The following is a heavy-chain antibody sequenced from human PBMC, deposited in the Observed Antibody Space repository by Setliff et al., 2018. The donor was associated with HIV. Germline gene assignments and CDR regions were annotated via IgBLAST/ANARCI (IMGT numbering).Heavy chain of an antibody. J-gene: IGHJ4*02. D-gene: IGHD3-10*01. CDR2: IYTSGST. V-gene: IGHV4-61*09. Sequence: PSETLSLTCTVSGVSIRSDVYYWSWIRQPAGKGLEWIGHIYTSGSTNYNPSLKSRVTMSVDTSKNQFSLKLSSVTAADTAVYYCALSSGSYYNALDNWGQGTLVTVSS. CDR1: GVSIRSDVYY. CDR3: ALSSGSYYNALDN.